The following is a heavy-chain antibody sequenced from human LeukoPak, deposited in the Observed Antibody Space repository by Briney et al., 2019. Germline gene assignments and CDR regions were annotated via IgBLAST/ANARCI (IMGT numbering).Heavy chain of an antibody. D-gene: IGHD3-10*01. Sequence: PSETLSLTCTVSGGSISSSSYYWGWIRQPPRKGLEWIGSIYYSGSTYYNPSLKSRVTISVDTSKNQFSLNLSSVTAADTAVYYCATVRRGFGESSKYYSYYYMDVWGEGTTVTISS. CDR2: IYYSGST. V-gene: IGHV4-39*01. CDR1: GGSISSSSYY. CDR3: ATVRRGFGESSKYYSYYYMDV. J-gene: IGHJ6*03.